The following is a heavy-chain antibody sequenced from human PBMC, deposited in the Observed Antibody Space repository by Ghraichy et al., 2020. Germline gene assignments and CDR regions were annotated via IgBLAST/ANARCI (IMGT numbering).Heavy chain of an antibody. CDR2: INSDGSST. J-gene: IGHJ6*02. CDR3: ASLPGDYSNYYGMDV. CDR1: GFTFSSYW. D-gene: IGHD4-11*01. Sequence: GGSLRLSCAASGFTFSSYWMHWVRQAPGKGLVWVSRINSDGSSTSYADSVKGRFTISRDNAKNTLYLQMNSLRAEDTAVYYCASLPGDYSNYYGMDVWGQGTTVTVSS. V-gene: IGHV3-74*01.